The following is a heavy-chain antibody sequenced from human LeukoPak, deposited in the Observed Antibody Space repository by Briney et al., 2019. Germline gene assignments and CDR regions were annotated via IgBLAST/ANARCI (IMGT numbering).Heavy chain of an antibody. D-gene: IGHD6-19*01. CDR3: AREGGGLTVAGRRGIDY. Sequence: GGSLRLSCEASGFTFSRSDMIWVRQAPGKGLEWVSIISASGGSTFYADSVRGRFTISRDSSKNTLYLQMNSLRAEDTAIYYCAREGGGLTVAGRRGIDYWGQGSLVIVSS. CDR1: GFTFSRSD. CDR2: ISASGGST. J-gene: IGHJ4*02. V-gene: IGHV3-23*01.